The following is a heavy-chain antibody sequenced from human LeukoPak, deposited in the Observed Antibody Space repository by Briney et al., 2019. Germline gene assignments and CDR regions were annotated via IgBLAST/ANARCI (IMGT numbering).Heavy chain of an antibody. CDR2: IYYSGST. V-gene: IGHV4-59*01. CDR1: VGSISSYY. CDR3: ARDLTGVADY. Sequence: PSETLSLTCTVSVGSISSYYWSWIRQPPGKGLEWIGYIYYSGSTNYNPSLKSRVTISVDTSKNQFSLKLSSVTAADTAVYYCARDLTGVADYWGQGTLVTVSS. J-gene: IGHJ4*02. D-gene: IGHD7-27*01.